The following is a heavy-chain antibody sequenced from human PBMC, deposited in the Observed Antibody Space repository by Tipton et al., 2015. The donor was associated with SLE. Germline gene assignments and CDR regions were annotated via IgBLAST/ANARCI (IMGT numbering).Heavy chain of an antibody. CDR1: GYTFGVYD. J-gene: IGHJ4*02. V-gene: IGHV1-8*01. CDR2: VNPNSGKA. CDR3: ARTYDGDY. D-gene: IGHD3-22*01. Sequence: QLVQSGAEVKKPGASVKVSCKVSGYTFGVYDINWVRQAAGQGLEWMGWVNPNSGKAGYAQKFEGRVTMTADTSISTAYMELSSLSSGDTAVYYCARTYDGDYWGQGTRVIVSS.